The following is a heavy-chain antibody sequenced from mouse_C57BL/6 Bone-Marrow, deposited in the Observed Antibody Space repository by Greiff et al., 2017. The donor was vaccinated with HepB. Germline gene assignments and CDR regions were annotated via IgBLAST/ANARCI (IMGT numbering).Heavy chain of an antibody. CDR1: GYTFTSYW. CDR2: IDPSDSYT. CDR3: AREETAQASYYFDY. V-gene: IGHV1-69*01. D-gene: IGHD3-2*02. Sequence: QVQLQQPGAELVMPGASVKLSCKASGYTFTSYWMHWVKQRPGQGLEWIGEIDPSDSYTNYNQKLKGKSTLTVDKSSSTAYMQLSSLTSADSAVYYCAREETAQASYYFDYWGQGTTLTVSS. J-gene: IGHJ2*01.